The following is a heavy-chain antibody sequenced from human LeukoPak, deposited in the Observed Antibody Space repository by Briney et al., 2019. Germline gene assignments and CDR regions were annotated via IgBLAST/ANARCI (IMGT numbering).Heavy chain of an antibody. D-gene: IGHD2-2*01. V-gene: IGHV4-30-2*01. J-gene: IGHJ5*02. CDR2: IYHSGST. CDR1: SGSISSGGYS. CDR3: AREYCSSTSCKGGWFDP. Sequence: SETLSLTCAVSSGSISSGGYSWSWIRQPPGKGLEWIGYIYHSGSTYYNPSLKSRVTISVDRSKNQFSLKLSSVTAADTAVYYCAREYCSSTSCKGGWFDPWGQGTLVTVSS.